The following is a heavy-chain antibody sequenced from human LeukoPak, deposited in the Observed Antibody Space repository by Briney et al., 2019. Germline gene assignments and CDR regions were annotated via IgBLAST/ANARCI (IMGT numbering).Heavy chain of an antibody. CDR3: ARERTYYDFWSGYNPDAFDI. V-gene: IGHV1-2*06. J-gene: IGHJ3*02. CDR2: INPNSGGT. CDR1: GYTFTGYY. Sequence: ASVKVSSKASGYTFTGYYMHWVRQAPGQGLEWMGRINPNSGGTNYAQKFQGRVTMTRDTSISTAYMELSRLRSDDTAVYYCARERTYYDFWSGYNPDAFDIWGQGTMVTVSS. D-gene: IGHD3-3*01.